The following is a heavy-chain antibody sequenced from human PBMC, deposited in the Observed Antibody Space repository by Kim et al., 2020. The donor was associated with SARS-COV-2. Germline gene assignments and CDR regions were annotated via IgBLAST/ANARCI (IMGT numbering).Heavy chain of an antibody. CDR1: GGSISSSSYY. J-gene: IGHJ4*02. D-gene: IGHD4-17*01. V-gene: IGHV4-39*07. Sequence: SETLSLTCTVSGGSISSSSYYWGWIRQPPGKGLEWIGSIYYSGSTYYNPSLKSRVTISVDTSKNQFSLKLSPVTATDTAVYYCARETTTVTSYFDYWGQGTLITVSS. CDR2: IYYSGST. CDR3: ARETTTVTSYFDY.